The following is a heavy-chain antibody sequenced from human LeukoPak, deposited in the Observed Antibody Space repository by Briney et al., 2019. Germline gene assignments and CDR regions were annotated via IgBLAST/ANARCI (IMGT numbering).Heavy chain of an antibody. CDR1: GFTFSSYS. Sequence: PGGSLRLSCAASGFTFSSYSMNWVRQAPGKGLEWVSSISSRSGDIYYADSVKGRFTISRDNAKNSLYLQMNSLRAEDTAVYYRARTTIAMAPDYWGQGTLVTVSS. D-gene: IGHD5-18*01. CDR2: ISSRSGDI. CDR3: ARTTIAMAPDY. V-gene: IGHV3-21*01. J-gene: IGHJ4*02.